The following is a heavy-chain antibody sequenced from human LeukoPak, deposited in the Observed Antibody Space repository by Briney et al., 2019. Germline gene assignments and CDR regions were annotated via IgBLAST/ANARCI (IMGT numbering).Heavy chain of an antibody. D-gene: IGHD1-26*01. CDR1: GFTFSIYD. J-gene: IGHJ5*02. CDR2: ISGNGGST. V-gene: IGHV3-23*01. CDR3: ALHHGSYYLGRWFDP. Sequence: GGSLRLSCAASGFTFSIYDMSWVRQAPGKGLEWVSGISGNGGSTNYADSVKGRFTISRDYSKNTLYLQMNSLRAEDTAVYYCALHHGSYYLGRWFDPWGQGTLVTV.